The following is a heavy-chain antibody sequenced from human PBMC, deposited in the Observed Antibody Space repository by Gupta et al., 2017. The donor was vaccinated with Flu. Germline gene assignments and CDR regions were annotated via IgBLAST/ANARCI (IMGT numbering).Heavy chain of an antibody. CDR3: AKGREDHYYSGIDG. J-gene: IGHJ6*02. CDR2: IIATGGST. CDR1: GFNFNNFA. V-gene: IGHV3-23*01. Sequence: EVQLLESGGGLVQPGGSLSLSCAGSGFNFNNFAMNWVRQTPGKGLEWVSGIIATGGSTSYADSVKGRFTISRDNSKNTLYLQMNSLRADDTALFYCAKGREDHYYSGIDGWGQGTTVTGSS.